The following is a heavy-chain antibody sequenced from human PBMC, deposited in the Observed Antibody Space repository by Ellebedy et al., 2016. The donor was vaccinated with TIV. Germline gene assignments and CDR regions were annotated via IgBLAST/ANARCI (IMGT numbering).Heavy chain of an antibody. Sequence: ASVKVSCXASGYIFNNYGFSWVRQAPGQGLEWMGWISGYNGKTNYAQELQGRVTMTTDTSTNTAYMDLRSLRSDDTAVYYCARARGILTGSGDYYYYYIDVWGKGTTVTVSS. CDR3: ARARGILTGSGDYYYYYIDV. CDR1: GYIFNNYG. J-gene: IGHJ6*03. CDR2: ISGYNGKT. D-gene: IGHD3-9*01. V-gene: IGHV1-18*01.